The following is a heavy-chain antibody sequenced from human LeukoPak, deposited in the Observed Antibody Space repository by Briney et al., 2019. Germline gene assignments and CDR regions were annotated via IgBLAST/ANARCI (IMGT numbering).Heavy chain of an antibody. CDR3: ARNVGYSYGSFDY. V-gene: IGHV4-30-4*01. D-gene: IGHD5-18*01. CDR1: GGSISSGDYY. CDR2: IYYSGST. Sequence: PSETLSLICTVSGGSISSGDYYWSWIRQPPGKGLEWIGYIYYSGSTYYNPSLKSRVTISVDTSKNQFSLKLSSVTAADTAVYYCARNVGYSYGSFDYWGQGTLVTVSS. J-gene: IGHJ4*02.